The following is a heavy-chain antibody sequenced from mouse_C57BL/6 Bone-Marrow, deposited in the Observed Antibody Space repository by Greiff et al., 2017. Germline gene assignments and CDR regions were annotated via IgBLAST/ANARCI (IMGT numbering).Heavy chain of an antibody. CDR2: INSDGGST. CDR1: EYEFPSHD. J-gene: IGHJ2*01. CDR3: ARQFDD. V-gene: IGHV5-2*01. Sequence: EVQVVEPGGGLVQPGESLKLSCESNEYEFPSHDMSWVRKTPEQRLELVAAINSDGGSTYYPDTIERRFIISRDTTTKTLYLQMSSLRSEDTALYYCARQFDDWGQGTTLTVSS.